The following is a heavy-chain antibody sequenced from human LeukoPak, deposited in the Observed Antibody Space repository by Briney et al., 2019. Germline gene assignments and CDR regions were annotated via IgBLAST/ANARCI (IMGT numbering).Heavy chain of an antibody. CDR3: AKHSGSYFVYYFDY. V-gene: IGHV3-23*01. Sequence: GGSLRLSCGVSGFTFSSYGMSWVRDAPGKGLEWVSVISGSGYNTDYADSVKSRFTISRDNYRLYLQMNSLRPEDTAVYYCAKHSGSYFVYYFDYWGQGTLVTVSS. CDR2: ISGSGYNT. CDR1: GFTFSSYG. J-gene: IGHJ4*02. D-gene: IGHD1-26*01.